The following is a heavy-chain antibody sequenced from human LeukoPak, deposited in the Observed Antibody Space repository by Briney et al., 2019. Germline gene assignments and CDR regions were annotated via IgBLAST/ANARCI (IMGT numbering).Heavy chain of an antibody. V-gene: IGHV3-48*04. CDR1: GFTFSNHN. CDR2: VSRSSSTI. CDR3: ARDSGWELPRSPFDY. J-gene: IGHJ4*02. Sequence: GGSLRLSCVAYGFTFSNHNMNWVRQAPGQGLEWISYVSRSSSTIYYADSVKGRFTISRDNARNSLYLQMNRLRADDTAVYYCARDSGWELPRSPFDYWGQGNLVTVSS. D-gene: IGHD4-23*01.